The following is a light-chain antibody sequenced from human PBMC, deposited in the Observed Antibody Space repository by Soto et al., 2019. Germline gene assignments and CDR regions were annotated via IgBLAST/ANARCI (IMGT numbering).Light chain of an antibody. CDR2: EVS. Sequence: QSVLTQPASVSASPGQSITISCTGTSSDVWIFDLVSWYQQHPGKAPKLMIYEVSKRPPGLSNRFSGSKSATTASLTISAIQAEDEATYYCCAYSDTSLWIFGGGTKVTVL. CDR3: CAYSDTSLWI. V-gene: IGLV2-23*02. CDR1: SSDVWIFDL. J-gene: IGLJ2*01.